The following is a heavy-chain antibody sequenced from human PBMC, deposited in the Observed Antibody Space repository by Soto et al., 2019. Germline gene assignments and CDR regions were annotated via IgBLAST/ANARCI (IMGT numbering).Heavy chain of an antibody. Sequence: GWSLRLSCAASVFTFSSYAMHWVRQAPGKGLEWVAVISYDGSNKYYADSVKGRFTISRDNSKNTLYLQMNSLRAEDTAVYYCARDSYSSSWKQYYYYYYGMDVWGQGTTVTVSS. J-gene: IGHJ6*02. V-gene: IGHV3-30-3*01. CDR1: VFTFSSYA. CDR2: ISYDGSNK. D-gene: IGHD6-13*01. CDR3: ARDSYSSSWKQYYYYYYGMDV.